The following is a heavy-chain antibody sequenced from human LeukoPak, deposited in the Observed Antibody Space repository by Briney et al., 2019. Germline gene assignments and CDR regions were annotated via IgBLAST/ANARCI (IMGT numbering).Heavy chain of an antibody. D-gene: IGHD2-2*01. CDR2: ISCSGSTI. CDR3: ARLEDIVVVPAAPFCY. Sequence: GGSLRLPCAASAYPFSDYYMSWIRQSPGKGLEWFSYISCSGSTIYYADSVKGRFTISRDNAKNPLYLQMNSLRAEDTAVYYCARLEDIVVVPAAPFCYRGQGTLVTVSS. V-gene: IGHV3-11*04. CDR1: AYPFSDYY. J-gene: IGHJ4*02.